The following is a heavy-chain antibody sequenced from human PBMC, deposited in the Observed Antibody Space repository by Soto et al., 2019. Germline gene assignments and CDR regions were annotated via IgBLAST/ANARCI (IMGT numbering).Heavy chain of an antibody. CDR3: ARAPVAGVWFDP. V-gene: IGHV1-18*04. J-gene: IGHJ5*02. Sequence: ASLQVPCKSSGYTFTSYGIIWVRQARGQGLEWMGWISAYNGNTNYAQTLQGRVTMTTDKSTSTAYMELRSLRYDDTAVYYCARAPVAGVWFDPWGQGTLVTVSS. CDR1: GYTFTSYG. CDR2: ISAYNGNT. D-gene: IGHD6-19*01.